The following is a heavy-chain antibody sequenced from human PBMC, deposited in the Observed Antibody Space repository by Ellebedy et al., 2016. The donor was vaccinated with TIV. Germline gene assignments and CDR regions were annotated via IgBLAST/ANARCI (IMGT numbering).Heavy chain of an antibody. Sequence: GESLKISCAASGFTFSDYYMSWIRQAPGKGLEWVSYISSSGSTIYYADSVKGRFTISRDNSKNTLYLQMNSLRAEDTAVYDCARDQLRCGGDCYSAPRYYFDYWGQGTLVTVSS. J-gene: IGHJ4*02. CDR3: ARDQLRCGGDCYSAPRYYFDY. CDR1: GFTFSDYY. V-gene: IGHV3-11*04. CDR2: ISSSGSTI. D-gene: IGHD2-21*02.